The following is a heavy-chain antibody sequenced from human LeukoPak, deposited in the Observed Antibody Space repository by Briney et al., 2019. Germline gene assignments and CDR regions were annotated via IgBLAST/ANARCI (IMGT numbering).Heavy chain of an antibody. CDR1: GNYW. J-gene: IGHJ3*02. D-gene: IGHD2-2*03. Sequence: GGSLRLSCAASGNYWMHWVRQAPGKGLVWVSHINSDGSWTSYADSVKGRFTISKDNAKNTVYLQMNSLRAEDTAVYYCARVDDLDALDIWGQGTMVTVSS. CDR2: INSDGSWT. CDR3: ARVDDLDALDI. V-gene: IGHV3-74*01.